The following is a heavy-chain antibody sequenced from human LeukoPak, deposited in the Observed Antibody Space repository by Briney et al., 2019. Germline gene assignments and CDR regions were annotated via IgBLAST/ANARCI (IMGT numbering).Heavy chain of an antibody. CDR3: VRGDSSSWRHYFDY. V-gene: IGHV1-69*05. CDR2: IIPIFGTA. CDR1: GGTFSSYA. D-gene: IGHD6-13*01. J-gene: IGHJ4*02. Sequence: ASVKVSCKASGGTFSSYAISWVRQAPGQGLEWMGGIIPIFGTANYAQKFQGRVTITTDESTSTAYMELSSLRSEDTAVYYCVRGDSSSWRHYFDYWGQGTLVTVSS.